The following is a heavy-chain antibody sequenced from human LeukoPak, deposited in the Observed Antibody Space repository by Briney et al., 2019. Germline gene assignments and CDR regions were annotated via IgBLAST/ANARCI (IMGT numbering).Heavy chain of an antibody. Sequence: PGGSLRLSCAASGFTFSSYGMHWVRQAPGKGLEWVAVIWNDASHDNYVDSVKGRFTISRDNSKNTLYLQMNSLRAEDTAVYYCARDASLIAAATPLDYWGQGTLVTVSS. D-gene: IGHD6-13*01. J-gene: IGHJ4*02. V-gene: IGHV3-33*01. CDR3: ARDASLIAAATPLDY. CDR1: GFTFSSYG. CDR2: IWNDASHD.